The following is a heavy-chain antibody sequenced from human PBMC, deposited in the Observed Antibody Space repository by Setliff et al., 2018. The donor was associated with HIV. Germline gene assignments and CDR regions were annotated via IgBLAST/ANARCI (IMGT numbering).Heavy chain of an antibody. Sequence: GGSLRLSCAASGFIFDRYGMHWVRQAPGKGLEWVALIWYDGSHETYADSVRGRFSISRDNSKNTLYLQMDSLRPEDTGFYYCAKDPFTSSWYGFDYWGQGALVTVPQ. CDR2: IWYDGSHE. V-gene: IGHV3-30*02. J-gene: IGHJ4*02. CDR3: AKDPFTSSWYGFDY. CDR1: GFIFDRYG. D-gene: IGHD6-13*01.